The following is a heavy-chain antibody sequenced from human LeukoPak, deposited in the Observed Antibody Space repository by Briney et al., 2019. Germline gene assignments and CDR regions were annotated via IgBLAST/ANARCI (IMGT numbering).Heavy chain of an antibody. Sequence: ASETLSLTCTVSGGSISSYYWGWIRQPPGKGLEWIGSIYYSGSTYYNPSLKSRVTISVDTSKNQFSLKLSSVTAADTAVYYCARVSGYDWKAYDLDYWGQGTLVTVSS. CDR3: ARVSGYDWKAYDLDY. CDR2: IYYSGST. D-gene: IGHD5-12*01. CDR1: GGSISSYY. J-gene: IGHJ4*02. V-gene: IGHV4-39*07.